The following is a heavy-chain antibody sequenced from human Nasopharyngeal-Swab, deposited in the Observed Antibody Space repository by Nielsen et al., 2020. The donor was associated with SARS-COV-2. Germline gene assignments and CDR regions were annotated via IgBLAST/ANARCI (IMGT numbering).Heavy chain of an antibody. D-gene: IGHD4/OR15-4a*01. J-gene: IGHJ4*02. CDR3: ARLYGGYVDY. V-gene: IGHV5-51*01. CDR2: IYPGDSTT. Sequence: GESLKISCQGSGYSFSTYWIGWVRQMPGKGLEWMGIIYPGDSTTKYRPSFQGQVTISADKSISTVYLQWSSLKASDTAMYFCARLYGGYVDYWGQGTLVTVSS. CDR1: GYSFSTYW.